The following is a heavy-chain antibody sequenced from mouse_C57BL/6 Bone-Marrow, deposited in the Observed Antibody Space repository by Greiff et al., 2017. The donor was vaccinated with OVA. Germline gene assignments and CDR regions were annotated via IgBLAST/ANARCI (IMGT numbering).Heavy chain of an antibody. D-gene: IGHD3-3*01. CDR1: GYTFTSYW. V-gene: IGHV1-69*01. CDR3: ARRAVRGLDY. Sequence: QVQLQQPGAELVMPGASVKLSCKASGYTFTSYWMHWVKQRPGQGLEWIGEIDPSDSYTNYNQKFKGKSTLTVDKSSSTAYMQLSSLTSEDSAVYYCARRAVRGLDYWGQGTTLTVSS. CDR2: IDPSDSYT. J-gene: IGHJ2*01.